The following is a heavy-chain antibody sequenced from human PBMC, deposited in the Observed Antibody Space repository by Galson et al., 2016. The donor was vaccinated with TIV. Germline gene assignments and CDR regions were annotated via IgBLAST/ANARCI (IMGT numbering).Heavy chain of an antibody. CDR2: ISRSSNFI. CDR1: GFTFSSYG. Sequence: SLRLSCAASGFTFSSYGMSWVRQTPGKGLEWVSSISRSSNFIFYADSVKGRFAISRDDAENSLLLDRNSLRADDTAVYYCARDYDFWSGHSWGYWGQGTLVTVSS. CDR3: ARDYDFWSGHSWGY. D-gene: IGHD3-3*01. V-gene: IGHV3-21*06. J-gene: IGHJ4*02.